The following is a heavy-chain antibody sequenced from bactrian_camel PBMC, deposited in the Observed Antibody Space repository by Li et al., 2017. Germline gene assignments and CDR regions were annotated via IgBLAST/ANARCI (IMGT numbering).Heavy chain of an antibody. J-gene: IGHJ4*01. CDR2: IVWLGGGT. V-gene: IGHV3S31*01. CDR1: GFTFSSYA. Sequence: VQLVESGGGLVQPGGSLRLSCAASGFTFSSYAMSWVRQAPGKGLEWVSTIVWLGGGTYYADSVKGRFTISRDNAKNTLYLQLNSLKTEDTAMYYCAKGTGWGAGFPYWGQGTQVTVS. CDR3: AKGTGWGAGFPY. D-gene: IGHD5*01.